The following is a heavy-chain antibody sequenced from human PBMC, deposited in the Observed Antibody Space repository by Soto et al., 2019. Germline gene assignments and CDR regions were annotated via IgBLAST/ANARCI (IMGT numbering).Heavy chain of an antibody. CDR3: ARKLYYYDNGDYGWFDP. D-gene: IGHD3-22*01. CDR1: GITFGTSW. CDR2: ISQDGSDT. J-gene: IGHJ5*02. V-gene: IGHV3-7*01. Sequence: VGSLRLSCAASGITFGTSWMSWVRQAPGKGPEWVAHISQDGSDTYYVDSVRGRFTVSRDNAKNSLFLQMNSLGAEDTAVYYCARKLYYYDNGDYGWFDPWGQGTQVTVSS.